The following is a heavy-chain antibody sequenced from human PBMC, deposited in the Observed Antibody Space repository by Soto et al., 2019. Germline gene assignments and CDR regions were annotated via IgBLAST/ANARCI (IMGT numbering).Heavy chain of an antibody. J-gene: IGHJ2*01. D-gene: IGHD6-19*01. CDR2: IYYSGST. V-gene: IGHV4-39*01. Sequence: SETLSLTCTVSGGSISSSSYYWGWIRQPPGKGLEWIGSIYYSGSTYYNPSLKSRVTISVDTSKNQFSLKLSSVTAADTAVYYCARHLPQWLASEYHADWFWYFDLWGRGTLVTVSS. CDR1: GGSISSSSYY. CDR3: ARHLPQWLASEYHADWFWYFDL.